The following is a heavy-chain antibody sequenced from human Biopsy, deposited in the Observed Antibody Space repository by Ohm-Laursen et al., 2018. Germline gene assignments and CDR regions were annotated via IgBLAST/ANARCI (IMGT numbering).Heavy chain of an antibody. CDR3: ARDLEYGSSFYYYYGMDV. Sequence: SLRLSCAASGFIFSRYAMHWVRQAPGKGLEWAAIIWYDGSNKYYADSVKGRFTISRDDSKNTLYLQMNSLRAEDTAVYYCARDLEYGSSFYYYYGMDVWGQGTTVTVSS. CDR1: GFIFSRYA. J-gene: IGHJ6*02. CDR2: IWYDGSNK. V-gene: IGHV3-33*01. D-gene: IGHD6-19*01.